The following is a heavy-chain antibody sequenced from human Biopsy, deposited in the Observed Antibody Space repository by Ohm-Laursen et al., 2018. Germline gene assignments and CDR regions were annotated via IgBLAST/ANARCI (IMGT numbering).Heavy chain of an antibody. CDR2: ISPYNDKT. CDR1: GYTFTSYD. CDR3: ARVFCTSTTCYGLLDN. J-gene: IGHJ4*02. V-gene: IGHV1-18*01. D-gene: IGHD2/OR15-2a*01. Sequence: SVKVSCKASGYTFTSYDISWVRQAPGQGLEWMGWISPYNDKTSYPPKLQDRVTMTADTSTNTAHMELRSLRSDDTTVYYCARVFCTSTTCYGLLDNWGQGTLVTVSS.